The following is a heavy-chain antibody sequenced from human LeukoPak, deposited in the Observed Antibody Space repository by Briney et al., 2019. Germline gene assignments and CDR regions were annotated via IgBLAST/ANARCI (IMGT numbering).Heavy chain of an antibody. CDR2: IIPIFGTA. CDR3: ASRRPTSYGDYGQFDY. D-gene: IGHD4-17*01. Sequence: SVKVSCKASGGTFSSYAISWVQQAPGQGLEWMGGIIPIFGTANYAQKFQGRVTITADESTSTAYMELSSLRSEDTAVYYCASRRPTSYGDYGQFDYWGQGTLVTVSS. J-gene: IGHJ4*02. V-gene: IGHV1-69*13. CDR1: GGTFSSYA.